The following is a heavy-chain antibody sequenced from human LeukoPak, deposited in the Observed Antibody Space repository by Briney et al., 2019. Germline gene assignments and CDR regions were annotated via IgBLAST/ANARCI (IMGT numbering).Heavy chain of an antibody. Sequence: EASVKVSCKASGYTFTGYYMHWVRQAPGQGLEWMGWINPNSGGTNYAQKFQGRVTMTRDTSISTAYMELSRLRSDDTAVYYCAKSLVAPSDPFDYWGQGTLVTVSS. D-gene: IGHD3-9*01. CDR1: GYTFTGYY. V-gene: IGHV1-2*02. CDR2: INPNSGGT. CDR3: AKSLVAPSDPFDY. J-gene: IGHJ4*02.